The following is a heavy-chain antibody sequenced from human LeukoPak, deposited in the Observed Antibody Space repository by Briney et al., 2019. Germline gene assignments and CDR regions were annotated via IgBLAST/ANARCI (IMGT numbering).Heavy chain of an antibody. V-gene: IGHV1-2*04. CDR3: ARVLRYFDWPDY. D-gene: IGHD3-9*01. Sequence: GASVKVSCKASGYTFTGYYMHWVRQAPGQELEWMGWINPNSGGTNYAQKFQGWVTMTRDTSISTAYMELSRLRSDDTAVYYCARVLRYFDWPDYWGQGTLVTVSS. J-gene: IGHJ4*02. CDR1: GYTFTGYY. CDR2: INPNSGGT.